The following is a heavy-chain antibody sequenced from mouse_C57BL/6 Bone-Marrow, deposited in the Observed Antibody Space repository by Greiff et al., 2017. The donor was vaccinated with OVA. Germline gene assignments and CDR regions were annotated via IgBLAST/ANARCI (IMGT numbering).Heavy chain of an antibody. CDR2: IYPGSGRT. J-gene: IGHJ1*03. CDR1: GYTFTSYW. Sequence: QVQLQQPGAELVKPGASVKMSCKASGYTFTSYWITWVKQRPGQGLEWIGGIYPGSGRTNYNEKFKSKATLTVDTSSSTAYMQLSSLTSEDSAVYYCARDYGSSYWYFDVWGTGTTVTVSS. D-gene: IGHD1-1*01. V-gene: IGHV1-55*01. CDR3: ARDYGSSYWYFDV.